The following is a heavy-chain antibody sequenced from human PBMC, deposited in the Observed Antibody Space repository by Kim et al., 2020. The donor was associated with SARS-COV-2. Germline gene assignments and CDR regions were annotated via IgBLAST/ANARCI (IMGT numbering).Heavy chain of an antibody. V-gene: IGHV4-39*01. CDR3: ARLVRAVTTGFDY. Sequence: SETLSLTCTVSGGSISSSSYYWGWIRQPPGKGLEWIGSIYYSGSTYYNPSLKSRVTISVDTSKNQFSLKLSSVTAADTAVYYCARLVRAVTTGFDYWGQGTLVTVSS. CDR2: IYYSGST. D-gene: IGHD4-17*01. J-gene: IGHJ4*02. CDR1: GGSISSSSYY.